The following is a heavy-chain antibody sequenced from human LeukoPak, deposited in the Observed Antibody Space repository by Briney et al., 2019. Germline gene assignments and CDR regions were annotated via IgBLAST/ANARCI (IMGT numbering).Heavy chain of an antibody. CDR2: INPSSGGT. CDR3: AFGIQLWLRGARGAFDI. V-gene: IGHV1-2*02. CDR1: GYTFTGYY. D-gene: IGHD5-18*01. J-gene: IGHJ3*02. Sequence: ASVKVSCKASGYTFTGYYMHWVRQAPGQGLEWMGWINPSSGGTNYAQKFQGRVTMTRDTSISTAYMELSRLRSDDTAVYYCAFGIQLWLRGARGAFDIWGQGTMVTVSS.